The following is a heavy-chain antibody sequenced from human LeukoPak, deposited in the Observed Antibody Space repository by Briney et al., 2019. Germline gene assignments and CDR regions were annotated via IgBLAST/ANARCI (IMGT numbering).Heavy chain of an antibody. V-gene: IGHV4-61*02. J-gene: IGHJ4*02. CDR3: ARQVPMGPMIVNTHFDY. D-gene: IGHD3-22*01. CDR2: IYTSGST. Sequence: PSETLSLTCTVSGGSISSSSYYWGWIRQPPGKGLEWIGRIYTSGSTNYNPSLKSRVTISVDTSKNQFSLKLSSVTAADTAVYYCARQVPMGPMIVNTHFDYWGQGTLVTVSS. CDR1: GGSISSSSYY.